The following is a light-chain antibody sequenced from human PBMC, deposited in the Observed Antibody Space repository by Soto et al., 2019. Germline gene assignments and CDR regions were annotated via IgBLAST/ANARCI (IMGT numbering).Light chain of an antibody. CDR1: RTVDSTY. CDR2: GAS. V-gene: IGKV3-15*01. CDR3: QQYKNWPPIT. J-gene: IGKJ5*01. Sequence: DIVLTQSPGTLSLSPGQRATISCRASRTVDSTYLAWYQKKPGQAPRLLFYGASTRATGIPARFSGSGSGTEFTLTISSLQSEDFAVYYCQQYKNWPPITFGQGTRLEIK.